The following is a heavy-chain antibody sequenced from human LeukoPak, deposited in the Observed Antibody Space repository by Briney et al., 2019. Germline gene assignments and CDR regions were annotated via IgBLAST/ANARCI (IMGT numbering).Heavy chain of an antibody. D-gene: IGHD6-13*01. V-gene: IGHV1-69*13. CDR1: GGTFSSYA. Sequence: SVKVSCKASGGTFSSYAISWVRQAPGQGLEWMGGIIPISGTANYAQKFQGRVTITADESTSTAYMELSSLRSEDTAVYYCARVRKGIAAADPWGQGTLVTVSS. CDR3: ARVRKGIAAADP. J-gene: IGHJ5*02. CDR2: IIPISGTA.